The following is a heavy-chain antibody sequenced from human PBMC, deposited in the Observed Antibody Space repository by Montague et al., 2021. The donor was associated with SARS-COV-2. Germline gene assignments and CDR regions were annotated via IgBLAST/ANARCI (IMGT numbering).Heavy chain of an antibody. Sequence: ETLSLTCSVSGGSFDSDNFFWGWIRQPPGKRLEWIGVISNGGRTFDNPSLKSRVTISVHTTRNQLSLNVKSVTAADTAVYYCARHRRYDVVTYYPDFWGQGILVTVSS. CDR1: GGSFDSDNFF. CDR2: ISNGGRT. J-gene: IGHJ4*02. V-gene: IGHV4-39*01. D-gene: IGHD3-9*01. CDR3: ARHRRYDVVTYYPDF.